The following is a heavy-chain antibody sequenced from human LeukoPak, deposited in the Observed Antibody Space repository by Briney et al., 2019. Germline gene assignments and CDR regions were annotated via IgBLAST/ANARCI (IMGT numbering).Heavy chain of an antibody. Sequence: ASVKVSCKASGGTFSSYAISWVRQAPGQGLEWMGGIIPIFGTANYAQKFQGRVTITADKSTTTAYMELSSLRSEDTAVYCCARVGDDIVAGGSWFDPWGQGTLVTVSS. CDR1: GGTFSSYA. D-gene: IGHD5-12*01. J-gene: IGHJ5*02. V-gene: IGHV1-69*06. CDR2: IIPIFGTA. CDR3: ARVGDDIVAGGSWFDP.